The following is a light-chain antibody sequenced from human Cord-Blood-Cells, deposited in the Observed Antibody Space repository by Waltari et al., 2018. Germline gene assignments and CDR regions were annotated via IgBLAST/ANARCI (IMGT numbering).Light chain of an antibody. CDR1: RSDAGGLNS. CDR2: EVS. V-gene: IGLV2-8*01. Sequence: QSALTQPPSASGSPAQPVTISCTATRSDAGGLNSVSWYQQHPGKAPKLMIYEVSKRPSGVPDRFSGSKSGNTASLTVSGLQAEDEADYYCSSYAGSNNLVFGGGTKLTVL. J-gene: IGLJ2*01. CDR3: SSYAGSNNLV.